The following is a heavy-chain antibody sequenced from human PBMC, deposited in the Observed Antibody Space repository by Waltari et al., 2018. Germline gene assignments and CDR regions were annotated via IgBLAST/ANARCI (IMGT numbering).Heavy chain of an antibody. V-gene: IGHV4-38-2*01. CDR3: ANNEWGLPVS. D-gene: IGHD1-26*01. Sequence: QVGLQESGPGLVKPSETLSLTCPVSGSSISSGYWWGWIRQPPGKGLEWIASIHYSGSIQYTPSLRSRVTISADTSKNQFSLRLTSVTAADTAVYYCANNEWGLPVSWGQGALVTVSS. CDR1: GSSISSGYW. J-gene: IGHJ5*02. CDR2: IHYSGSI.